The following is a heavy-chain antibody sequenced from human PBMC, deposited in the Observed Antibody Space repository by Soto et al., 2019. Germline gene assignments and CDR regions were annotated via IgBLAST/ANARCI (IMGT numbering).Heavy chain of an antibody. V-gene: IGHV5-10-1*01. D-gene: IGHD1-1*01. Sequence: ASLKISSNGSGYSFTSYWISWVRQMPGKGLEWMGRIDPSDSYTNYSPSFQGHVTISADKSISTAYLQWSSLKASDTAMYYCARHFTHWIDAPFPTWDYGMDVRRQATTVTVYS. J-gene: IGHJ6*01. CDR1: GYSFTSYW. CDR2: IDPSDSYT. CDR3: ARHFTHWIDAPFPTWDYGMDV.